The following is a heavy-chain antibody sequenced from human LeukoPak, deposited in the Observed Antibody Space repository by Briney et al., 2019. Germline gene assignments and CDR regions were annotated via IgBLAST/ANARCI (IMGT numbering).Heavy chain of an antibody. CDR2: IYTSGTI. CDR1: GGSFSGYY. D-gene: IGHD3-10*01. Sequence: SSETLSLTCAVYGGSFSGYYWSWIRQPAGTALEWIGRIYTSGTITYNPSLKSRVTMSVDTSKNQFSLKLSSVTAADTAVYYCARDSGTTGEVKFDPWGQGTLVTVSS. CDR3: ARDSGTTGEVKFDP. V-gene: IGHV4-4*07. J-gene: IGHJ5*02.